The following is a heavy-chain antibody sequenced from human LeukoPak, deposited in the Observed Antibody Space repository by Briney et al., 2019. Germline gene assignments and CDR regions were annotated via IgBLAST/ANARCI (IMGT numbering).Heavy chain of an antibody. J-gene: IGHJ6*03. V-gene: IGHV4-61*02. Sequence: SQTLSLTCTVSGGSISSGSYYWSWIRQPAGKGLEWIGRIYTSGSTNYNPSLKSRVTISVDTSKNQFSLKLSSVTAADTAVYYCARDGLVIRESYYYYYMDVWGKGTTVTISS. CDR2: IYTSGST. CDR3: ARDGLVIRESYYYYYMDV. CDR1: GGSISSGSYY. D-gene: IGHD3/OR15-3a*01.